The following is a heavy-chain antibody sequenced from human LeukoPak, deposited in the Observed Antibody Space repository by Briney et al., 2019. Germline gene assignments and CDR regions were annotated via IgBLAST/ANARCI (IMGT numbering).Heavy chain of an antibody. V-gene: IGHV3-66*01. D-gene: IGHD3-3*01. CDR2: IYSGGST. J-gene: IGHJ6*02. CDR1: GFTVSSNY. CDR3: ARSYDFWSGANRYGMDV. Sequence: GGPLRLSCAASGFTVSSNYMSWVRQAPGKGLEWVSVIYSGGSTYYADSVKGRFTTSRDNSKNTLYLQMNSLRAEDTAVYYCARSYDFWSGANRYGMDVWGQGTTVTVSS.